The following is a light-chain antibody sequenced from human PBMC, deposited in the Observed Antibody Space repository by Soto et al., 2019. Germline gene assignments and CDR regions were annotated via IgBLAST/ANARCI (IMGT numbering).Light chain of an antibody. CDR3: QQYNSYSRT. CDR1: QSISSW. Sequence: DIQVTQSPSTLSASVGARVPITCRASQSISSWLAWYQQKPGKAPKLLIYKASSLESGVPSRFSGSGSGTEFTLTISSLQPDDFATYYCQQYNSYSRTFGQGTKVDI. CDR2: KAS. V-gene: IGKV1-5*03. J-gene: IGKJ1*01.